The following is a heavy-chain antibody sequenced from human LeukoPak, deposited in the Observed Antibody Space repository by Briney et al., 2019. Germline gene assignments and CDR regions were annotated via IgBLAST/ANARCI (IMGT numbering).Heavy chain of an antibody. J-gene: IGHJ4*02. CDR3: TTRGYSGYGLSWDY. D-gene: IGHD5-12*01. CDR1: GFIFSNAW. CDR2: IKSKTDGGTT. V-gene: IGHV3-15*01. Sequence: GGSLRLSCAASGFIFSNAWMTWVRQAPGKGLEWVGRIKSKTDGGTTDYAAPVKGRITISRDDSKNTLYLQINSLKTEDTGVYYCTTRGYSGYGLSWDYWGQGTLVTVSS.